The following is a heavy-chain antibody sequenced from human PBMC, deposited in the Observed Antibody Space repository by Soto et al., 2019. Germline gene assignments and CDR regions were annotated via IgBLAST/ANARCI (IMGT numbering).Heavy chain of an antibody. V-gene: IGHV4-39*01. Sequence: EALSLSCTVSGGSMTSSEYYWAWIRQPPGKGLQFVGTIDYSGSSYSNPSIKSRLSMSVDTSKNQFSLTMKSVTAADTGVYYCASHPVNLSDADSWGRVVLVTV. D-gene: IGHD1-7*01. CDR1: GGSMTSSEYY. CDR2: IDYSGSS. CDR3: ASHPVNLSDADS. J-gene: IGHJ4*02.